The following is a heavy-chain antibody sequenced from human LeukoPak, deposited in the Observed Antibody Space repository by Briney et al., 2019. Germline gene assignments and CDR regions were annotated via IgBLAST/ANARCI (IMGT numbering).Heavy chain of an antibody. V-gene: IGHV4-59*01. CDR3: ARAVVSWFDP. CDR1: GDSISSYY. J-gene: IGHJ5*02. CDR2: IYYSGST. Sequence: SETLSLTCTVSGDSISSYYWSWIRQPPGKGLEWTGYIYYSGSTNYNPSLKNRVTISVDTSKNQLSLRLNSVTAADTAVYYCARAVVSWFDPWGQGTLVTVSS. D-gene: IGHD2-15*01.